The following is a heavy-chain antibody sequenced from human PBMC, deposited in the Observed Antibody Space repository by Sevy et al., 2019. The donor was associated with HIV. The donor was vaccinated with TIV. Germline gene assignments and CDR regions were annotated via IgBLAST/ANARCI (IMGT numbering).Heavy chain of an antibody. D-gene: IGHD3-22*01. CDR1: GYTFTNHG. Sequence: ASVKDSCKASGYTFTNHGISWVRQAPGQGLEWMGWINPHNGNTKYAQKLQGRVTMTTDTSTNTAYMEVRSLRSDDTAVYYCAREGTLVTMIIWGQGTLVTVSS. CDR2: INPHNGNT. CDR3: AREGTLVTMII. J-gene: IGHJ4*02. V-gene: IGHV1-18*01.